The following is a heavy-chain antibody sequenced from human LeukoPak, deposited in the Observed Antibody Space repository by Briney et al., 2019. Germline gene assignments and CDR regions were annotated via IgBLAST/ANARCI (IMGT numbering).Heavy chain of an antibody. CDR3: ARVAAAGFDY. V-gene: IGHV3-7*01. J-gene: IGHJ4*02. Sequence: GGSLRLSCSASGFTFSNYLMSWVRQAPGKGLEWVANIKHDGSQNYYVDSVKGRFTISRDNAKNSLYLQMNSLRAEDTALYYSARVAAAGFDYWGQGTLVTVSS. CDR1: GFTFSNYL. CDR2: IKHDGSQN. D-gene: IGHD6-13*01.